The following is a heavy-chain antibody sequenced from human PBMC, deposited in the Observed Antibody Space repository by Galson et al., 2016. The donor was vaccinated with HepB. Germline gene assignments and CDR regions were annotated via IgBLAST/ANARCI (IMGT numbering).Heavy chain of an antibody. CDR3: VKVGSAIAVTGYFDN. CDR1: GFSFQNYA. D-gene: IGHD6-19*01. CDR2: ISCDAGPT. J-gene: IGHJ4*02. V-gene: IGHV3-43D*03. Sequence: SLRLSCAASGFSFQNYAMHWVRQAPGKGLEWVSLISCDAGPTYYLDSVKGRFNISRDSTKNSLYLQMNSLRPEDTAIYYCVKVGSAIAVTGYFDNWGQGTLVTGSS.